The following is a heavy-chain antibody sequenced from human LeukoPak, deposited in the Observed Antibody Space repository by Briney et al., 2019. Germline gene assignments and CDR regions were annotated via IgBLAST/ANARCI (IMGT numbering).Heavy chain of an antibody. J-gene: IGHJ4*02. V-gene: IGHV3-15*01. CDR3: TTFLTYYYGSGSYMFDY. Sequence: TGGSLRLSCAASGFTFSNAWMSWVRQAPGKGLEWVGRIKSKTDGGTTDYAAPVKGRFTISRDDSKNKLYLQMNSLKTEDTAVYYCTTFLTYYYGSGSYMFDYWGQGTLVTVSS. D-gene: IGHD3-10*01. CDR2: IKSKTDGGTT. CDR1: GFTFSNAW.